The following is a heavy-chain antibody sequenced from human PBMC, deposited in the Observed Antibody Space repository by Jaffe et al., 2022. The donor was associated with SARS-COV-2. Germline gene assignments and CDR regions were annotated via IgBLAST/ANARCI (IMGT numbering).Heavy chain of an antibody. CDR3: AKAYYYDSNWFDP. CDR2: ISWNSGSI. CDR1: GFTFDDYA. D-gene: IGHD3-22*01. J-gene: IGHJ5*02. Sequence: EVQLVESGGGLVQPGRSLRLSCAASGFTFDDYAMHWVRQAPGKGLEWVSGISWNSGSIGYADSVKGRFTISRDNAKNSLYLQMNSLRAEDTALYYCAKAYYYDSNWFDPWGQGTLVTVSS. V-gene: IGHV3-9*01.